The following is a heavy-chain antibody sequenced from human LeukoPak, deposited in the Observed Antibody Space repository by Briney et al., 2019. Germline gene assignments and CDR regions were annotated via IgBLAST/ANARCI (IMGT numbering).Heavy chain of an antibody. D-gene: IGHD1-7*01. CDR1: GFSFSTNS. V-gene: IGHV3-48*01. Sequence: GGSLRLSCAASGFSFSTNSMNWVRQVPGKGLEWISYISSNSATTYYADSVKGRFTISRDNAKNSLYLHMNSLRADDTAVYYCARDFQWNYGDDYWGQGTLVTVSS. CDR2: ISSNSATT. CDR3: ARDFQWNYGDDY. J-gene: IGHJ4*02.